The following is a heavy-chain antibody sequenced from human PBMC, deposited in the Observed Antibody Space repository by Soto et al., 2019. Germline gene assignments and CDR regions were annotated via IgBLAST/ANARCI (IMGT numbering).Heavy chain of an antibody. Sequence: SETLSLTCAVSGGSISSSNWWSWVRQPPGKGLEWIGEIYHSGSTNNNPSLKSRVTIAVDKSKNQFSLKLSSVTAADTAVYYCARDGGHYGDYYYCYYMDVWAKGPRSPSP. V-gene: IGHV4-4*02. J-gene: IGHJ6*03. CDR1: GGSISSSNW. CDR3: ARDGGHYGDYYYCYYMDV. D-gene: IGHD4-17*01. CDR2: IYHSGST.